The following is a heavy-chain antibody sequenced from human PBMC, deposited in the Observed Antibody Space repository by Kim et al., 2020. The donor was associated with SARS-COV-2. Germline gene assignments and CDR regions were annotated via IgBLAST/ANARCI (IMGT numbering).Heavy chain of an antibody. CDR2: INAYNGNT. CDR1: GYTFTSYC. V-gene: IGHV1-18*01. CDR3: AIGAAGTPFDP. D-gene: IGHD6-13*01. J-gene: IGHJ5*02. Sequence: ASVKVSCKASGYTFTSYCIRWVRQAPGQGLEWMGWINAYNGNTNYAQKLQGRVTMTTDTSTSTAYMELRSLRSDDTAVYYCAIGAAGTPFDPWGQGTLVTVSS.